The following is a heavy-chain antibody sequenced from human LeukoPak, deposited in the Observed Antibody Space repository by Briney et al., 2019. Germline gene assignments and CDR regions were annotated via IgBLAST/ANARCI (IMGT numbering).Heavy chain of an antibody. V-gene: IGHV3-23*01. Sequence: PGGSLRLSCAASGFTFSNHDMHWVRQTPGKGLEWVSGISGSGGTTYYAGSVKGRFTISRDNSNYALYLQMNSLSADDTAVYYCANPWGSGWYFDLWGRGTLVTVS. CDR2: ISGSGGTT. CDR3: ANPWGSGWYFDL. CDR1: GFTFSNHD. J-gene: IGHJ2*01. D-gene: IGHD7-27*01.